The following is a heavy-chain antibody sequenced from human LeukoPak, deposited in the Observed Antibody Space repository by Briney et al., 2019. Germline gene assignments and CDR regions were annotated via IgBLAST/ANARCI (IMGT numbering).Heavy chain of an antibody. CDR1: GGSISSSSYY. CDR3: ARRSSGGGLFDY. CDR2: IFYSGNT. J-gene: IGHJ4*02. Sequence: PSETLSLTCTVSGGSISSSSYYWGWIRQPPGKGLEWIGSIFYSGNTYYNPSLKSRVTISVDTSKNHFSLKLSSVTSADTAVYYCARRSSGGGLFDYWGQGTLVTVSS. D-gene: IGHD6-19*01. V-gene: IGHV4-39*02.